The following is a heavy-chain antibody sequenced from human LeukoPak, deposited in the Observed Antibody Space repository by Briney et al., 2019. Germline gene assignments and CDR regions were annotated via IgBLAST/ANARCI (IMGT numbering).Heavy chain of an antibody. CDR1: GGTFSSHA. Sequence: SVKVSCKASGGTFSSHAISWVRQAPGQGLEWMGGIIPIFGTANYAQKFQGRVTITADESTSTAYMELSSLRSEDTAVYYCASWELHHDAFDIWGQGTMVTVSS. V-gene: IGHV1-69*13. D-gene: IGHD1-26*01. CDR3: ASWELHHDAFDI. CDR2: IIPIFGTA. J-gene: IGHJ3*02.